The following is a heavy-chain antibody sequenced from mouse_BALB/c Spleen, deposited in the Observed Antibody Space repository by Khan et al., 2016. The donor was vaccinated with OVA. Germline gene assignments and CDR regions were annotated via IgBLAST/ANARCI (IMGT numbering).Heavy chain of an antibody. D-gene: IGHD4-1*01. V-gene: IGHV3-2*02. CDR2: ISNSGST. J-gene: IGHJ4*01. CDR3: ASELGRYYAMDY. CDR1: GYSITSDYA. Sequence: EVQLQESGPGLVKPSQSLSLTCTVTGYSITSDYAWNWIRQFPGNKLEWMGYISNSGSTSYNPSLKSRISITRDTSKNQFFLQLNSVTTEDTGTXYCASELGRYYAMDYCGQGTSVTVSS.